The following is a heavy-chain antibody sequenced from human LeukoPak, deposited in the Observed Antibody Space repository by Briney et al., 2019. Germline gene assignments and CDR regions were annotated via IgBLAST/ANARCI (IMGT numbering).Heavy chain of an antibody. CDR1: GGSISSYY. J-gene: IGHJ4*02. Sequence: SETLSLTCTVSGGSISSYYWSWIRQPPGKGLEWIGYIYYSGSTNYNPSLKSRVTISVDTSKNQFSLKLSSVTAADTAVYYCARGGITMVRGALEYWGQGTLVIVSS. D-gene: IGHD3-10*01. CDR2: IYYSGST. CDR3: ARGGITMVRGALEY. V-gene: IGHV4-59*01.